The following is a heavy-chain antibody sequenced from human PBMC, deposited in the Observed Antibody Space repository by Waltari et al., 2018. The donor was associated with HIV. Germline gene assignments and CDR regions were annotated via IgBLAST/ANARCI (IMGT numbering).Heavy chain of an antibody. CDR1: GFSFNEIT. Sequence: VQLLESGGGLVKPGGSLRLACAALGFSFNEITMNWIRQPPGRWLEWVSSISDSGTLKFYADSVKGRFTVSRDNAKNQLFLQITRLRVEDSGVYYCARDIPDYDWSPTYVWGQGTTVTVS. J-gene: IGHJ6*02. V-gene: IGHV3-21*02. CDR3: ARDIPDYDWSPTYV. CDR2: ISDSGTLK. D-gene: IGHD3-9*01.